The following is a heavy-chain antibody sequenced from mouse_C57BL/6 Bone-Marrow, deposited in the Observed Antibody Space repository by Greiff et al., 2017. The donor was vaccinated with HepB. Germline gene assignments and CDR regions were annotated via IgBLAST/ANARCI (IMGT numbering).Heavy chain of an antibody. CDR3: ARGIYYGNFDY. Sequence: EVQRVESGGDLVKPGGSLKLSCAASGFTFSSYGMSWVRQTPDKRLEWVATISSGGSYTYYPDSVKGRFTISRDNAKNTLYLQMSSLKSEDTAMYYCARGIYYGNFDYWGQGTTLTVSS. CDR2: ISSGGSYT. V-gene: IGHV5-6*01. J-gene: IGHJ2*01. D-gene: IGHD2-1*01. CDR1: GFTFSSYG.